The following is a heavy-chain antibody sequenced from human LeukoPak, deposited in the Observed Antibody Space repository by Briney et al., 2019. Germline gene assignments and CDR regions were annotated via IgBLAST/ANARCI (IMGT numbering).Heavy chain of an antibody. CDR2: IYSGGST. D-gene: IGHD1-1*01. CDR1: GFTVSSNY. Sequence: GGSLRLSCVASGFTVSSNYMSWVRQAPGKGLEWVSVIYSGGSTYYADSMKGRFTISRDNSKNTLYLQMNSLRAEDTAVYYCARGDWIDYWGQGTMVTVSS. V-gene: IGHV3-66*01. J-gene: IGHJ3*01. CDR3: ARGDWIDY.